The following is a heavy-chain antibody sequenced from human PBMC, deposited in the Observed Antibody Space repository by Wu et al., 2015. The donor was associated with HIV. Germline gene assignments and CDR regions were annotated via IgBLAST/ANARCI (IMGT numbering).Heavy chain of an antibody. CDR1: GYTLTTKY. Sequence: QVHLVQSGAEVKKPGASVKVSCKTSGYTLTTKYIHWVRQAPGQGLEWMGIINPAGGSPNYAQKFQGRVIMTRDTSTSTVYLELSTLRSEDSALYYCARSYCSGDCYADYWGQGTLVTVSS. CDR3: ARSYCSGDCYADY. D-gene: IGHD2-21*02. J-gene: IGHJ4*02. V-gene: IGHV1-46*01. CDR2: INPAGGSP.